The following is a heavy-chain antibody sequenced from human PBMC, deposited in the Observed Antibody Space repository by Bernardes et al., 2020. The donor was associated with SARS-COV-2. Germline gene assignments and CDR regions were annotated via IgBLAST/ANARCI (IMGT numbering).Heavy chain of an antibody. J-gene: IGHJ4*02. CDR3: ARDRYYGFDY. Sequence: SETLSLTCTVSGESMNGPYWSWIRQPPGPGLAWIGYTYFSGSANYNPSLKSRVTISVDTSKNQVSLRLSSVTTADTAVYYCARDRYYGFDYWGQGTLVAVSS. CDR2: TYFSGSA. D-gene: IGHD1-26*01. CDR1: GESMNGPY. V-gene: IGHV4-59*11.